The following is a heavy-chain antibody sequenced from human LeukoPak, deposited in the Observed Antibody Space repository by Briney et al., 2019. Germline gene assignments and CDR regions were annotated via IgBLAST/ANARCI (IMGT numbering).Heavy chain of an antibody. Sequence: SETLSLTCTVSGGSISGYYWSWIRQPPGKGLEWIGYIYYSGSTNYIPSLKSRVTISVDTSKNQFSLKLSSVTAADTAVYYCASGGYQLHHDAFDIWGQGTMVTVSS. CDR2: IYYSGST. D-gene: IGHD2-2*01. CDR3: ASGGYQLHHDAFDI. CDR1: GGSISGYY. V-gene: IGHV4-59*01. J-gene: IGHJ3*02.